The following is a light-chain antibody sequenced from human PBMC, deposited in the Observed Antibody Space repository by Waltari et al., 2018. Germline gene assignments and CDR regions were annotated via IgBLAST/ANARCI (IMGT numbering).Light chain of an antibody. CDR2: WAP. CDR3: QQYYSSPRT. CDR1: QSVLYNSNNKNY. Sequence: DIVMTQSPDSLAVSLGERATINCKSSQSVLYNSNNKNYLAWYQQKPGQPPKLLIYWAPTRQSGVPDRFSGGGSGTDFTLTISSLQAEDVAVYYCQQYYSSPRTFGQGTKVEIK. V-gene: IGKV4-1*01. J-gene: IGKJ1*01.